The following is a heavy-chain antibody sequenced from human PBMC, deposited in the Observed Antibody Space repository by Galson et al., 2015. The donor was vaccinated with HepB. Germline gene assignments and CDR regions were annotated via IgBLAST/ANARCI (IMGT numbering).Heavy chain of an antibody. D-gene: IGHD3-16*02. CDR3: ARVGRYDYIWGSYRPLYFDY. V-gene: IGHV1-2*06. Sequence: SVKASCKASGYTFTGYYMHWVRQAPGQGLEWMGRINPNSGGTNYAQKFQGRVTMTRDTSISTAYMELSRLRSDDTAVYYCARVGRYDYIWGSYRPLYFDYWGQGTLVTVSS. CDR1: GYTFTGYY. J-gene: IGHJ4*02. CDR2: INPNSGGT.